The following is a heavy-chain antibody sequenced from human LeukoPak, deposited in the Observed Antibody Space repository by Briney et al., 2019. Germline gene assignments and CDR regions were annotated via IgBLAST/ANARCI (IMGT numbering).Heavy chain of an antibody. CDR2: IHDSGST. V-gene: IGHV4-30-4*01. CDR1: GASISSGDYH. CDR3: ARGFGAGNYYYRWFDP. D-gene: IGHD3-10*01. J-gene: IGHJ5*02. Sequence: PSETLSLTCTVSGASISSGDYHWNWIPQPPGKGLEGSGFIHDSGSTYYNPSLKSRVSISRDMSKSQLSLMLSSVTAADTAVYYCARGFGAGNYYYRWFDPWGQGTLVTVSS.